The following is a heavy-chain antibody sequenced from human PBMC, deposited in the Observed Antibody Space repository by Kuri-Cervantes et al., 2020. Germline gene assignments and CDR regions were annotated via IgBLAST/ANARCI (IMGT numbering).Heavy chain of an antibody. V-gene: IGHV4-34*01. J-gene: IGHJ4*02. CDR1: GGSFSGYY. Sequence: SETLSLTCAVYGGSFSGYYWSWIRQPPGKGLEWIGEINHSGSTYYNPSLKSRVTISVDTSKNQFSLKLSSVTAADTAVYYCARDEYSSGWYSDYWGQGTLVTVSS. CDR3: ARDEYSSGWYSDY. D-gene: IGHD6-19*01. CDR2: INHSGST.